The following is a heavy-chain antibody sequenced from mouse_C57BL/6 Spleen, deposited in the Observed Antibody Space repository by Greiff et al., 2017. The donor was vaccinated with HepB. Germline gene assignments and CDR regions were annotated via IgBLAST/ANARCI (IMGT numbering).Heavy chain of an antibody. D-gene: IGHD2-5*01. J-gene: IGHJ4*01. V-gene: IGHV5-6*01. CDR2: ISSGGSYT. Sequence: EVQLVESGGDLVKPGGSLKLSCAASGFTFSSYGMSWVRQTPDKRLEWVATISSGGSYTYYPDSVKGRFTISRDNAKNTLYLQMSSLKSEDTAMYYCALYYSNYDAMDYWGQGTSVTVSS. CDR1: GFTFSSYG. CDR3: ALYYSNYDAMDY.